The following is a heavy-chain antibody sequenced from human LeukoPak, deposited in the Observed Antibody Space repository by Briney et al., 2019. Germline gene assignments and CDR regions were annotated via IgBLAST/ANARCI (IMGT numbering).Heavy chain of an antibody. D-gene: IGHD4-17*01. V-gene: IGHV1-2*06. CDR1: GHTFTDYY. J-gene: IGHJ4*02. CDR2: INPNSGDT. Sequence: GASVKVSCKASGHTFTDYYMYWVRQAPGQGLEWMGRINPNSGDTFYAQKFQGRVTMTRDASISTAYMELSRLRSDDTAVYYCARVMKATVRTSNFDYWGQGTLVTVSS. CDR3: ARVMKATVRTSNFDY.